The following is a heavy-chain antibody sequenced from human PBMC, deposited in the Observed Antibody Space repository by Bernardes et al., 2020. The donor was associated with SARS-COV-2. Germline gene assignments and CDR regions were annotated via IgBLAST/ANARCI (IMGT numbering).Heavy chain of an antibody. CDR1: GFTFDDFA. J-gene: IGHJ6*02. CDR2: ISWNSATI. V-gene: IGHV3-9*01. CDR3: GRDKTGSYTGYGMDV. D-gene: IGHD1-26*01. Sequence: SLRLSCAASGFTFDDFAMHWVRQAPGKGLEWVSGISWNSATIGYADSVKGRFTISRDNARNALHLQMNSLRPEDTALYYCGRDKTGSYTGYGMDVWGQGTTVTVSS.